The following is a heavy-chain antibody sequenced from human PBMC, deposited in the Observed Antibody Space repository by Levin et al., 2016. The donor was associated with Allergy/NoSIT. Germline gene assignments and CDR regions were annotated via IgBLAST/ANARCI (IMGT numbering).Heavy chain of an antibody. J-gene: IGHJ5*02. D-gene: IGHD2-2*02. Sequence: ALVKVSCKASGYTFTGYYMHWVRQAPGQGLEWMGWINPNSGGTNYAQKFQGRVTMTRDTSISTAYMELSRLRSDDTAVYYCARVPAAIRRWFDPWGQGTLVTVSS. CDR3: ARVPAAIRRWFDP. CDR2: INPNSGGT. V-gene: IGHV1-2*02. CDR1: GYTFTGYY.